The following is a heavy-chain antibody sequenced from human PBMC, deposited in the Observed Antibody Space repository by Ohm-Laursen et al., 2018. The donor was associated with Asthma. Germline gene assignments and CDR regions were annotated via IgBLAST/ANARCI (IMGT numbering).Heavy chain of an antibody. CDR3: ARGRALTSEMATENFDY. V-gene: IGHV3-13*01. J-gene: IGHJ4*02. Sequence: SLRLSCAAPGFTFSSYDMHWVRQATGKGLEWVSAIGTAGDTYYPGSVKGRFTISRENAKNSLYLQMNSLRAGDTAVYYCARGRALTSEMATENFDYWGQGTLVTVSS. CDR1: GFTFSSYD. D-gene: IGHD5-24*01. CDR2: IGTAGDT.